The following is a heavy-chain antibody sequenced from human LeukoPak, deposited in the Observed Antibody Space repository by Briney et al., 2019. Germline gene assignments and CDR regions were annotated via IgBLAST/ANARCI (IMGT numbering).Heavy chain of an antibody. Sequence: NSSETLSLTCTVSGGSISSSSYYWGWIRQPPGTGLEWIGSIYYSGSTYYNPSLKSRVTISVDTSKNQFSLKLSSVTAADTAVYYCARRQDTAMVAFDYWGQGTLVTVSS. CDR2: IYYSGST. CDR3: ARRQDTAMVAFDY. D-gene: IGHD5-18*01. V-gene: IGHV4-39*01. CDR1: GGSISSSSYY. J-gene: IGHJ4*02.